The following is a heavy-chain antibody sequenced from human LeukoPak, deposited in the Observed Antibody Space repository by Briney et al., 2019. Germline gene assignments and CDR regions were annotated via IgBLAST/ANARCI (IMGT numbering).Heavy chain of an antibody. Sequence: GASVKVSFKASGYTFTVYYMHWVRQAPGQGLEWVGWINPNSGGTNYAQKFQGRVTMTRDTSISTAYMELSRLRSDDTAVYYCARDITIFGSLDYYYYGMDVWGQGTTVTVSS. J-gene: IGHJ6*02. D-gene: IGHD3-3*01. CDR2: INPNSGGT. V-gene: IGHV1-2*02. CDR1: GYTFTVYY. CDR3: ARDITIFGSLDYYYYGMDV.